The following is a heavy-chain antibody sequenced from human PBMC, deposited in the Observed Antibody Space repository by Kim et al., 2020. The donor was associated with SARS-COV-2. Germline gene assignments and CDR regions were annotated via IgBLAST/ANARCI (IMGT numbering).Heavy chain of an antibody. CDR2: IYYSGST. CDR3: ARVMEWELLI. Sequence: SETLSLTCTVSGGSISSYYWSWIRQPPGKGLEWIGYIYYSGSTNYNPSLKSRVTISVDTSKNQFSLKLSSVTAADTAVYYCARVMEWELLIWGQGTLVTVSS. V-gene: IGHV4-59*01. D-gene: IGHD1-26*01. J-gene: IGHJ4*02. CDR1: GGSISSYY.